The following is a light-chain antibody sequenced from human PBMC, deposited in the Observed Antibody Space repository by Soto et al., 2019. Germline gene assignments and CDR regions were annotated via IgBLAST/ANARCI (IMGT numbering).Light chain of an antibody. Sequence: SYELTQSPSVSVSPGQTATITCSGDKLGDKYAYWYQQKPGQSPVVVIYEDTKRPSGIPERFSGSNSGNTATLTISGTQAMDEADYYCQAWDSSSVVFGGGTKPAVL. CDR3: QAWDSSSVV. CDR1: KLGDKY. CDR2: EDT. V-gene: IGLV3-1*01. J-gene: IGLJ2*01.